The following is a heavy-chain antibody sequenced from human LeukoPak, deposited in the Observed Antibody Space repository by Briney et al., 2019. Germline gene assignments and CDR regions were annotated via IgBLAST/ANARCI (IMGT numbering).Heavy chain of an antibody. Sequence: SETLSLTCTVSGGSISSYYWSWIRQPLGKGLEWIGYIYYSGSTNYNPSLKSRVTISVDTSKNQFSLKLSSVTAADTAVYYCARHTTTPDSYLAYWGQGTLVTVSS. V-gene: IGHV4-59*01. CDR2: IYYSGST. J-gene: IGHJ4*02. D-gene: IGHD1-1*01. CDR1: GGSISSYY. CDR3: ARHTTTPDSYLAY.